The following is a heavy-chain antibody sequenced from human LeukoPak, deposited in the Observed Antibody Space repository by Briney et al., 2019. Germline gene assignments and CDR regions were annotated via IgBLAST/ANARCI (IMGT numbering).Heavy chain of an antibody. D-gene: IGHD2-2*01. CDR2: ISGSGGST. J-gene: IGHJ4*02. Sequence: PGGSLRLSCAASGFTFSSYAMSWVRQAPGKGLEWVSAISGSGGSTYYADSVKGRFTISRDNSKNTLYLQMNSLRAEDTAVYYCAKIIYRDIVVVPAVEAGYFDYWGQGTLVTVSS. CDR1: GFTFSSYA. V-gene: IGHV3-23*01. CDR3: AKIIYRDIVVVPAVEAGYFDY.